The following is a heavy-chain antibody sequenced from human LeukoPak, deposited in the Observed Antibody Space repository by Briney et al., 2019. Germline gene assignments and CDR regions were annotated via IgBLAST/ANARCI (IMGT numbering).Heavy chain of an antibody. D-gene: IGHD3-22*01. J-gene: IGHJ3*01. CDR2: IYYSGST. CDR1: GGSISTSSYY. V-gene: IGHV4-39*01. CDR3: ARALVYSYYDSSGYSL. Sequence: SETLSLTCTVSGGSISTSSYYWGWIRQPPGKGLEWIGSIYYSGSTYYNPSLESRVTISVDTSKNQFSLKLSSVTAADTAVYYCARALVYSYYDSSGYSLWGQGTMVTVSS.